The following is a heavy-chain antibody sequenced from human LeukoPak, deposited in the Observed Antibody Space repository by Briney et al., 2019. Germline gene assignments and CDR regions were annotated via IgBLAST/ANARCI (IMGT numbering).Heavy chain of an antibody. J-gene: IGHJ4*02. Sequence: PGGSLRLSCAASGFTFSSYAMHWVRQAPGKGLEWVAVISYDGSNKYYADSVKGRFTISRDNSKNTLYLQMNSLRAEDTAVYYCASSRGYQLLYGEDFDYWGQGTLVTVSS. CDR1: GFTFSSYA. CDR2: ISYDGSNK. D-gene: IGHD2-2*02. CDR3: ASSRGYQLLYGEDFDY. V-gene: IGHV3-30-3*01.